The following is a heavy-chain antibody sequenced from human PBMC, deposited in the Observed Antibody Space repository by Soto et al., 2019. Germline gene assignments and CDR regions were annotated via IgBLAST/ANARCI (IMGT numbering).Heavy chain of an antibody. V-gene: IGHV3-15*07. Sequence: EVKLVESGGGLVKPGGSLRLSCVASGFPFSNAWINWVRQVPGKGLEWVGRVKSKTDGGSSDYAAAVKGRFAVSRDDSRHIVYLQMNSLKIEDTGVYYCTTDSRTTLPEIRFDYWGHGTQVTVSS. D-gene: IGHD1-26*01. CDR2: VKSKTDGGSS. CDR1: GFPFSNAW. J-gene: IGHJ4*01. CDR3: TTDSRTTLPEIRFDY.